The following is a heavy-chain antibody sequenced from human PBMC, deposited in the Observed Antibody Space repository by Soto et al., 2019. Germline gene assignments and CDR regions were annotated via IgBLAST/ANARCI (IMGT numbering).Heavy chain of an antibody. Sequence: EVQLLESGGGLVQPGGSLRLSCAASGFTFSSYAMSWVRQAPGKGLEWVSAISGSGGSTYYADSVKGRFTISRDNSKNTLYLQMNSLRAEDTAVYYCAKVGRFLESKAPDYYYCMDVWGQGTTVTVSS. J-gene: IGHJ6*02. CDR2: ISGSGGST. D-gene: IGHD3-3*01. CDR3: AKVGRFLESKAPDYYYCMDV. V-gene: IGHV3-23*01. CDR1: GFTFSSYA.